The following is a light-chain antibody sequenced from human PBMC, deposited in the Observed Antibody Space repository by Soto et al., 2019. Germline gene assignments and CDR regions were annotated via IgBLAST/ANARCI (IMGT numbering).Light chain of an antibody. Sequence: QSVLTQPPSASGSPGQSVTISCTGTSSDIGAYIYVSWYQQHPGKAPKLMISEVSRRPSGVPERFSGSKSGNTASLTVSGLQADDEAHYYCSSYAGSNNLVFGKGTKVTVL. CDR3: SSYAGSNNLV. V-gene: IGLV2-8*01. J-gene: IGLJ1*01. CDR2: EVS. CDR1: SSDIGAYIY.